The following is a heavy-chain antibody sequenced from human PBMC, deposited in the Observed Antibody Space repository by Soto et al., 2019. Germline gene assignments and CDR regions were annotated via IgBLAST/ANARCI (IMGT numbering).Heavy chain of an antibody. D-gene: IGHD6-19*01. CDR2: IYPWDSDT. V-gene: IGHV5-51*01. CDR3: ARHWRVAVAGTPYYYFGMDV. Sequence: GESLKISCKGSGYSFTSYWIGWVRQMPGKGLEWMGIIYPWDSDTRYSPSFQGQVNMAADRSISTAYLQWSSLKASDTAMYYCARHWRVAVAGTPYYYFGMDVWGEGTMVTVS. J-gene: IGHJ6*02. CDR1: GYSFTSYW.